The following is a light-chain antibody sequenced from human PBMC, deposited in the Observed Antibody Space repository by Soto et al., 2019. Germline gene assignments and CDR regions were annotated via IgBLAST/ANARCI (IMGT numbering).Light chain of an antibody. V-gene: IGKV3-20*01. CDR1: QSLRSNF. CDR3: QQSNSSSQT. J-gene: IGKJ1*01. CDR2: DAS. Sequence: VLPQYPCTRSSSPRERATLSCTAAQSLRSNFLAWYQQKPGQAPKLVIYDASSRAGGIPERFSGSVSGTECTLTITRLQQDDVAVYYCQQSNSSSQTFGQGTKVDIK.